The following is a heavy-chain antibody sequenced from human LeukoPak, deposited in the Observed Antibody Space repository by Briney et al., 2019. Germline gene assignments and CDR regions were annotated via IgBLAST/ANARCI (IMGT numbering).Heavy chain of an antibody. D-gene: IGHD3-3*01. J-gene: IGHJ4*02. CDR3: AKGPYDFWSGYPRYFDY. V-gene: IGHV3-23*01. CDR2: ISGSGGST. CDR1: GFTFSSYA. Sequence: QPGGSLRLSCAASGFTFSSYAMSWVRQAPGKGLEWVSAISGSGGSTYYADSVKGRFTISRDNSKNTLYLQMNSLRAEDTAVYYCAKGPYDFWSGYPRYFDYWGQGTLVTVSS.